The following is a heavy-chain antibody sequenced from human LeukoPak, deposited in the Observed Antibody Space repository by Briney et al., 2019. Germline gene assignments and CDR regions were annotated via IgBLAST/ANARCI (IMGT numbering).Heavy chain of an antibody. Sequence: RGSLRLSCAASGFTFSSYWMHWVRQAPGKGRGWVSRINSDGSSASYADSVKGRFTLSRDNATNTLYLQISNLRAEDTAVYYYARVLVPDYWGQGTLVTVSS. CDR1: GFTFSSYW. CDR3: ARVLVPDY. J-gene: IGHJ4*02. V-gene: IGHV3-74*01. CDR2: INSDGSSA.